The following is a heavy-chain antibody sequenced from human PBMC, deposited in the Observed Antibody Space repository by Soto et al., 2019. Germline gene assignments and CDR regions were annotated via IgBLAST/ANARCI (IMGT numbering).Heavy chain of an antibody. Sequence: QVQLVESGGGVVQPGRSLRLSCAASGFTFSSYGMDWVRQAPGKGLEWVAVISYDGSNKYYADSVKGRFTISRDNSKNTLYLQMNSLRAEDTAVYYCASSLYYYDSSDYSGHLKVDYWGQGTLVTVSS. V-gene: IGHV3-30*03. D-gene: IGHD3-22*01. CDR2: ISYDGSNK. CDR3: ASSLYYYDSSDYSGHLKVDY. CDR1: GFTFSSYG. J-gene: IGHJ4*02.